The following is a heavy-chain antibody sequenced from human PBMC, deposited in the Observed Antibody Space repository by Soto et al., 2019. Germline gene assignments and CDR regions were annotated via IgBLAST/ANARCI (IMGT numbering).Heavy chain of an antibody. D-gene: IGHD3-10*01. CDR2: INHSGST. CDR1: GGSFSGYY. Sequence: PSETLSLTCAVYGGSFSGYYWSWIRQPPGKGLEWIGEINHSGSTNYNPSLKSRVTISVDTSKNQFSLKLSSVTAADTAVYYCARGRFGSYGSGSRKPAKINWFDPWGQGTLVTVSS. V-gene: IGHV4-34*01. CDR3: ARGRFGSYGSGSRKPAKINWFDP. J-gene: IGHJ5*02.